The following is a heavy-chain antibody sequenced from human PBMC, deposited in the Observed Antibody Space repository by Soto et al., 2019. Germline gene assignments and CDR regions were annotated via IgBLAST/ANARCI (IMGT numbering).Heavy chain of an antibody. CDR3: ARILIFGTTMGSYFDY. Sequence: EVQLVESGGGLVKPGGSLRLSCAASGFTFSSYTMNWVRQAPGKGLEWVSSISSSSSYIYYADSVKGRFTISRDNAKNSLYLQMNGLRAEDTDVYYCARILIFGTTMGSYFDYWGQGTLVTVSS. CDR2: ISSSSSYI. CDR1: GFTFSSYT. V-gene: IGHV3-21*01. J-gene: IGHJ4*02. D-gene: IGHD1-1*01.